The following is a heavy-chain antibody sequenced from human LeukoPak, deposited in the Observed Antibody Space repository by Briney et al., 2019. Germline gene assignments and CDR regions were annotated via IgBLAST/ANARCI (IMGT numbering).Heavy chain of an antibody. J-gene: IGHJ4*02. CDR1: GFGFSRYA. D-gene: IGHD4/OR15-4a*01. V-gene: IGHV3-23*01. Sequence: GGSLRLSCAASGFGFSRYAMTWVRQAPGKGLEWVSLITESGHSTYYTKSVKGRFTISRDNSKNTLYLQMNSLGVEETALYFCAKGFACAEDRCYGLDSWGQGILVIVSS. CDR3: AKGFACAEDRCYGLDS. CDR2: ITESGHST.